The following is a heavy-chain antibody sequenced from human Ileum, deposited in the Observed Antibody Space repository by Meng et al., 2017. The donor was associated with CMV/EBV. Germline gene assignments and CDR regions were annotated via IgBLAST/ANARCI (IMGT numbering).Heavy chain of an antibody. CDR1: GFTFSNFW. CDR2: IRGKAHSYAT. J-gene: IGHJ4*02. V-gene: IGHV3-73*01. CDR3: TRADSSNYGSLFDY. Sequence: GESLKISCAISGFTFSNFWMSWVRQAPGKGLEWVGRIRGKAHSYATAYAASVKGRFTISRDDSKNTAYLQMNSLKTEDTAVYYCTRADSSNYGSLFDYWGQGTLVTVSS. D-gene: IGHD4-11*01.